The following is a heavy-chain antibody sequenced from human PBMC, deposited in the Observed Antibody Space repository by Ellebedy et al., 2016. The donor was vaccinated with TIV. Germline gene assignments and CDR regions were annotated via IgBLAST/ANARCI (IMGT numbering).Heavy chain of an antibody. Sequence: GGSLRLXXAASGFTFSSYAMSWVRQAPGKGLEWVSAISGSGGSTYYADSVKGRFTISRDNSKNTLYLQMNSLRAEDTAVYYCAKPPPRVIAAAGTFDYWGQGTLVTVSS. D-gene: IGHD6-13*01. CDR3: AKPPPRVIAAAGTFDY. CDR1: GFTFSSYA. CDR2: ISGSGGST. V-gene: IGHV3-23*01. J-gene: IGHJ4*02.